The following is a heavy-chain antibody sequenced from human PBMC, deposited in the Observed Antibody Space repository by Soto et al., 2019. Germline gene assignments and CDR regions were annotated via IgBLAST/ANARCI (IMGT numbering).Heavy chain of an antibody. D-gene: IGHD3-3*01. V-gene: IGHV3-30*18. CDR2: IRSDGSNR. Sequence: ESGGGVVQPGRSLRLSCTTSGFTFRSYGMHWVRQAPGKGLEWVAVIRSDGSNRDYVDSVKGRFTISRDNSRRMVYLQMDNLRLEDTAVYYCAKPRSRLEWPPFDPWGQGTLVTVSP. J-gene: IGHJ5*02. CDR3: AKPRSRLEWPPFDP. CDR1: GFTFRSYG.